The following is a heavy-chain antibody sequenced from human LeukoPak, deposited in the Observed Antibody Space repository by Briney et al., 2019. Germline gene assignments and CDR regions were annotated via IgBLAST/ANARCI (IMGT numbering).Heavy chain of an antibody. J-gene: IGHJ4*02. Sequence: GESLKISCKGSGYSFTSYWIGWVRRMPGKGLEWMGIIYPGDSDTRYSPSFQGQVTISADKSISTAYLQWSSLKASDTAMYYCARAPGIAAATLPFDYWGQGTLVTVSS. CDR3: ARAPGIAAATLPFDY. V-gene: IGHV5-51*01. CDR2: IYPGDSDT. CDR1: GYSFTSYW. D-gene: IGHD6-13*01.